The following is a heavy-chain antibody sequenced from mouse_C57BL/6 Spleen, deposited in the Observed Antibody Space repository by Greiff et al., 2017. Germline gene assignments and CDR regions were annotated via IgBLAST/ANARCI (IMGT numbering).Heavy chain of an antibody. D-gene: IGHD1-3*01. J-gene: IGHJ2*01. CDR3: ARVGVLNLIFDY. CDR2: IDPNSGGT. CDR1: VYTFTSYW. Sequence: QVHLQQPGAELVKPGASVKLSCKASVYTFTSYWMHWVKQRPGRGLEWIGRIDPNSGGTKYNEKFKSKATLTVDKPSSTAYMQLSSLTSEDSAVYYCARVGVLNLIFDYWGQGTTLTVSS. V-gene: IGHV1-72*01.